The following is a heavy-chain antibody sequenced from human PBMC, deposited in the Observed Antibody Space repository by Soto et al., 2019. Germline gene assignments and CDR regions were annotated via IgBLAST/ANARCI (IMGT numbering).Heavy chain of an antibody. V-gene: IGHV1-18*03. CDR3: ARRYSSSWFFDY. D-gene: IGHD6-13*01. CDR2: ISTYNGNT. Sequence: GASVKVSCRASGYTFTSYGISWVRQAPGQGLEWMGWISTYNGNTKYAQKLQGRVTMTTDASTSTAYMELRSLRSDDMAVYYCARRYSSSWFFDYWGQGTLVTLAS. J-gene: IGHJ4*02. CDR1: GYTFTSYG.